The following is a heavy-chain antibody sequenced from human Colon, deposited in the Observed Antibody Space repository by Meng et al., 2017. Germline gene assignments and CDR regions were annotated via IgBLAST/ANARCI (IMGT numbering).Heavy chain of an antibody. Sequence: SETLSLTCTVSDGSISSYYWSWIRQSPGKGLEWIGYMYYSGSTKYNPSLKSRGTISVDTSKNQFSLKLRSVTAADTAVYYCAREMATGAFDIWGQGTMVTVS. J-gene: IGHJ3*02. CDR3: AREMATGAFDI. D-gene: IGHD5-24*01. V-gene: IGHV4-59*01. CDR2: MYYSGST. CDR1: DGSISSYY.